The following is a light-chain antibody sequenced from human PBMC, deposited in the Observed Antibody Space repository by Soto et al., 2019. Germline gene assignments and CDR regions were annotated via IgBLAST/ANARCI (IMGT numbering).Light chain of an antibody. J-gene: IGKJ1*01. CDR2: DAS. Sequence: DIQMTQSPSTLSASVGDRVTITCRASQSISIWLAWYQQKPGKAPNILIYDASTLVSGVPSRFSGSGSGTKFTLTISSLQPDDFAPYYSQQYNNYFSWTFGQGNKVEIK. CDR3: QQYNNYFSWT. V-gene: IGKV1-5*01. CDR1: QSISIW.